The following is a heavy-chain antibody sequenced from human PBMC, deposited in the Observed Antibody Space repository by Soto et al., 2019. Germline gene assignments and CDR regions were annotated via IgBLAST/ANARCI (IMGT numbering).Heavy chain of an antibody. CDR2: ISNNGDKT. V-gene: IGHV3-64D*06. J-gene: IGHJ4*02. D-gene: IGHD3-16*01. CDR1: GFIFSSYT. CDR3: TRLYDDS. Sequence: GGSLRLSCSASGFIFSSYTMYWVRQAPGKGLKYVSAISNNGDKTYDADSVKGRFTISRDNSKKTLYLQMSSLRPEDTAVYFCTRLYDDSWGQGTLVTVSS.